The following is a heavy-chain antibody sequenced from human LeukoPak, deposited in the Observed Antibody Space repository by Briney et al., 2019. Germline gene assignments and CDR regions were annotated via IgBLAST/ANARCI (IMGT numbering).Heavy chain of an antibody. CDR3: ARDVDTALMDV. D-gene: IGHD5-18*01. J-gene: IGHJ6*04. Sequence: SETLSLTCAVYGTSFSGYYWSWVRQPPGKGLEWIGEIDHSGRAKYNPSLKSRVSTSIDTSKNPFSLNLSSVTAADTAVYYCARDVDTALMDVWGEGTTVIVSS. CDR2: IDHSGRA. CDR1: GTSFSGYY. V-gene: IGHV4-34*01.